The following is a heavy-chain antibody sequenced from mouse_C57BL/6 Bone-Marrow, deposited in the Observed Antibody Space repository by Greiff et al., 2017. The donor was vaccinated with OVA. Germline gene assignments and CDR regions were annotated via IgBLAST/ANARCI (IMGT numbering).Heavy chain of an antibody. V-gene: IGHV5-15*04. Sequence: EVKLVESGGGLVQPGGSLKLSCAASGFTFSDYGMAWVRQAPRTGPEWVAFISNLAYSIYYADTVTGRFTISRENAKNTLYLEMSSLRSEDTAMYYCARDGNYVRFAYWGQGTLVTVSA. D-gene: IGHD2-1*01. J-gene: IGHJ3*01. CDR1: GFTFSDYG. CDR2: ISNLAYSI. CDR3: ARDGNYVRFAY.